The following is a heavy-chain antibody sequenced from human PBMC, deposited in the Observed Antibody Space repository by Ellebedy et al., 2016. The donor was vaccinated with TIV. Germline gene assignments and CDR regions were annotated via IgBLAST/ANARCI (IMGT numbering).Heavy chain of an antibody. CDR3: TKARDGGGSVDY. J-gene: IGHJ4*02. D-gene: IGHD2-15*01. CDR1: GVTVSSNN. Sequence: GESLKISCTAPGVTVSSNNMNWVRQAPGKGLEWVSVLQSGGRTHYADSVKGRFTISRDNSKNTLYLQMNSLRAEDTAVYYCTKARDGGGSVDYWGQGTLVTVSS. V-gene: IGHV3-66*01. CDR2: LQSGGRT.